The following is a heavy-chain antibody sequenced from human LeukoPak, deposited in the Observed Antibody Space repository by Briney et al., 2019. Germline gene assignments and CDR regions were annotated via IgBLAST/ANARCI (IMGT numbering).Heavy chain of an antibody. J-gene: IGHJ4*02. CDR1: GGSFSGYY. CDR2: INHSGST. D-gene: IGHD5-18*01. CDR3: ARANRIQLWLRPYYFDY. Sequence: SETLSLTCAAYGGSFSGYYWSWIRQPPGKGLEWLGEINHSGSTNYNPSTKSRVTISVDTPKNQFSLKLSSVTAADTAVYYCARANRIQLWLRPYYFDYWGQGTLVTVSS. V-gene: IGHV4-34*01.